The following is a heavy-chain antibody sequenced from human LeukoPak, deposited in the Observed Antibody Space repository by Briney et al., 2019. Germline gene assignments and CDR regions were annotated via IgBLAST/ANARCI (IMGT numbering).Heavy chain of an antibody. Sequence: GGSLRLSCAASGFTVSSNYMSWVRQAPGKGLEWVSVIYSGGSTYYADSVKGRFTISRDNSKNTLYLQMNSLRAEDTAVYYCAAGTYYYDSSGSLDYWGQGTLVTVSS. CDR2: IYSGGST. D-gene: IGHD3-22*01. CDR1: GFTVSSNY. CDR3: AAGTYYYDSSGSLDY. J-gene: IGHJ4*02. V-gene: IGHV3-66*01.